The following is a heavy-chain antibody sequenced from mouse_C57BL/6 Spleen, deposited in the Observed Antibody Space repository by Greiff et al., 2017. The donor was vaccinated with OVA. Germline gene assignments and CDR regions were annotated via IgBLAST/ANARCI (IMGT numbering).Heavy chain of an antibody. CDR3: TLYYYGNWYFDV. CDR1: GFNIKDYY. D-gene: IGHD1-1*01. Sequence: DVKLQESGAELVRPGASVKLSCTASGFNIKDYYMHWVKQRPEQGLEWIGRIDPEDGDTEYAPKFQGKATMTADTSSNTAYLQLSSLTSEDTAVYYCTLYYYGNWYFDVWGTGTTVTVSS. V-gene: IGHV14-1*01. CDR2: IDPEDGDT. J-gene: IGHJ1*03.